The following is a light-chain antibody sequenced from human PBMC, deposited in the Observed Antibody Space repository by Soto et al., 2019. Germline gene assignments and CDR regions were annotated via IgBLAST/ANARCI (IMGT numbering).Light chain of an antibody. V-gene: IGLV1-40*01. Sequence: QSVLTQPPSVSGAPGQSVTISCTGSSSNIGAGYDVHWYQQLPGTAPKLLIYGNNNRPSGVPDRFSGSKSGTSASLAITGLQADDEADYYCQAYDSSMSGSVFGGWTTLTVL. CDR1: SSNIGAGYD. CDR3: QAYDSSMSGSV. J-gene: IGLJ3*02. CDR2: GNN.